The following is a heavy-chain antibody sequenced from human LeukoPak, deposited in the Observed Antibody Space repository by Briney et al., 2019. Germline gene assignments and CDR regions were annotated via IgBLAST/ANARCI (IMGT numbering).Heavy chain of an antibody. D-gene: IGHD1-26*01. CDR1: GGSISSSSYY. V-gene: IGHV4-39*01. CDR2: IYYSGST. CDR3: ANSGSYDYFDY. Sequence: PSETLSLTCSVSGGSISSSSYYWGWIRQPPGKGLEWIGSIYYSGSTYYNPSLTSRVTISVDTSKNQFSLKLSSVTAADTAVYYCANSGSYDYFDYWGQGTLVTVSS. J-gene: IGHJ4*02.